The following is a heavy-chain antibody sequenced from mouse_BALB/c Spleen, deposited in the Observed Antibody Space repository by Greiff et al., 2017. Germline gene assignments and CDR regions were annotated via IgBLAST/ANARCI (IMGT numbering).Heavy chain of an antibody. V-gene: IGHV5-6-5*01. J-gene: IGHJ3*01. Sequence: EVMLVESGGGLVKPGGSLKLSCAASGFTFSSYAMSWVRQTPEKRLEWVASISSGGSTYYPDSVKGRFTISRDNARNILYLQMSSLRSEDTAMYYCARGYYDYDGVCFAYWGQGTLVTVSA. CDR3: ARGYYDYDGVCFAY. D-gene: IGHD2-4*01. CDR2: ISSGGST. CDR1: GFTFSSYA.